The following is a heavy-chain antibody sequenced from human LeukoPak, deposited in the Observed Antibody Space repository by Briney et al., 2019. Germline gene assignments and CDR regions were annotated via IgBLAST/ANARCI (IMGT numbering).Heavy chain of an antibody. CDR1: GGSISSSSYY. V-gene: IGHV4-39*01. D-gene: IGHD4/OR15-4a*01. CDR2: IYYSGST. CDR3: ARGASGFDY. J-gene: IGHJ4*02. Sequence: PSETLSLTCTVSGGSISSSSYYWGWIRQPPGKGLEWIGSIYYSGSTYYNPPLKSRVTISVDTSKNQFSLKPSSVTAADTAVYYCARGASGFDYWGQGTLVTVSS.